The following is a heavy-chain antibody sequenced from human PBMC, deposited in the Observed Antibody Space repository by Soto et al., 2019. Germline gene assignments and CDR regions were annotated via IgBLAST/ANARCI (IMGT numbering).Heavy chain of an antibody. CDR2: ISYDGSIK. CDR3: ARDMGYCSGGSCYLVDY. CDR1: GFTFSSYG. J-gene: IGHJ4*02. V-gene: IGHV3-30*03. Sequence: GGSLRLSCAASGFTFSSYGLHWVRQAPGKGLEWVAVISYDGSIKYYADSVKGRFTISRDNSKNTLYLQMNSLRDEDTAVYYCARDMGYCSGGSCYLVDYWGQGTLVTVSS. D-gene: IGHD2-15*01.